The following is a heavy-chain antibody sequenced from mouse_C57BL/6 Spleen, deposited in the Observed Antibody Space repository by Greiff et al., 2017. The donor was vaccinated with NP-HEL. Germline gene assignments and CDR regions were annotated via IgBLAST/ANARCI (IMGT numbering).Heavy chain of an antibody. V-gene: IGHV1-15*01. CDR2: IDPETGGT. Sequence: VQLQQSGAELVRPGASVTLSCKASGYTFTDYEMHWVKQTPVHGLEWIGAIDPETGGTAYNQKFKGKAILTADKSSSTAYMELRSLTSEDSAVYYCSLITTVVATRDYWGQGTTLTVSS. J-gene: IGHJ2*01. CDR3: SLITTVVATRDY. D-gene: IGHD1-1*01. CDR1: GYTFTDYE.